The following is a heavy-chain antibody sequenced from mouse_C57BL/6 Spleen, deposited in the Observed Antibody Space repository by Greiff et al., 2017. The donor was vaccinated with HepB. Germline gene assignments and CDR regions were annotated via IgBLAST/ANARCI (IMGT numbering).Heavy chain of an antibody. V-gene: IGHV1-80*01. CDR2: IYPGDGDT. CDR3: ARSEYDYDGYYFDY. Sequence: VQLQQSGAELVKPGASVKISCKASGYAFSSYWMNWVKQRPGKGLEWIGQIYPGDGDTNYNGKFKGKATLTADKSSSTAYMQLSSLTSEDSAVYFCARSEYDYDGYYFDYWGQGTTLTVSS. CDR1: GYAFSSYW. D-gene: IGHD2-4*01. J-gene: IGHJ2*01.